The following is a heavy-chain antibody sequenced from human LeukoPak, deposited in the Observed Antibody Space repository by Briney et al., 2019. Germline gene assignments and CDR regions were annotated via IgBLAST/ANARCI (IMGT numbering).Heavy chain of an antibody. CDR3: AKSGTSLNYYYYYMDV. CDR2: ISGSGGST. V-gene: IGHV3-23*01. Sequence: GGSLRLSCAASRFTFSSYAMSWVRQAPGKGLEWVSAISGSGGSTYYADSVKGRFTISRDNAKDTLYLQMNSLRVKDTAVYYCAKSGTSLNYYYYYMDVWGKGTTVTVSS. J-gene: IGHJ6*03. D-gene: IGHD6-13*01. CDR1: RFTFSSYA.